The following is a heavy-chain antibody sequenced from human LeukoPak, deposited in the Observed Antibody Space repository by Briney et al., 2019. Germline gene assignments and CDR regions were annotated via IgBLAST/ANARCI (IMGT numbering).Heavy chain of an antibody. V-gene: IGHV3-66*02. CDR1: TFTVRNNF. Sequence: GGSLRLSCAASTFTVRNNFMSWVRQAPGKGQEWVSLIYSGGSTYYADSVKGRFTISRDNSKNTLYLQMNSLRAEDTAVYYCAGDYYYGMDVWGQGTTVTVSS. CDR3: AGDYYYGMDV. CDR2: IYSGGST. J-gene: IGHJ6*02.